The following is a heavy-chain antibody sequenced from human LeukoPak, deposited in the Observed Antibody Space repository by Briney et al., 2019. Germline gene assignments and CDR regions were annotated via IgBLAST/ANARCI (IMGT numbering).Heavy chain of an antibody. J-gene: IGHJ4*02. CDR3: ARDENRITMIVVVPHGIDY. CDR2: ISAYNGNT. D-gene: IGHD3-22*01. Sequence: ASVKVSCKASGYTFTSYGISWVRQAPGQGLEWMGWISAYNGNTNYAQKLQGRVTMTTDTSTSTAYMELSSLRSEDTAVYYCARDENRITMIVVVPHGIDYWGQGTLVTVSS. CDR1: GYTFTSYG. V-gene: IGHV1-18*01.